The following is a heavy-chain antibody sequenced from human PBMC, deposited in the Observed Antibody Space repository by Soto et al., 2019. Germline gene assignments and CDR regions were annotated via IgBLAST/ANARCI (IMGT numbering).Heavy chain of an antibody. CDR2: IYYSGST. D-gene: IGHD2-8*01. Sequence: QVQLQESGPGLVKPSETLTLTCTVSGGSVNNGNYYCSWIRQPPGNGLECIGHIYYSGSTNYNPSLKSRVIISIDTSKKQFSLKLSSVTAADTAVYFCARDPGVGLSARWFDPWGQGALVTVSS. J-gene: IGHJ5*02. CDR3: ARDPGVGLSARWFDP. CDR1: GGSVNNGNYY. V-gene: IGHV4-61*01.